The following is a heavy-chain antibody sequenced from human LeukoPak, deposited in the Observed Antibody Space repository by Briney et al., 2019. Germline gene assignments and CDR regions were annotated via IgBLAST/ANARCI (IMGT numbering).Heavy chain of an antibody. CDR1: GFTFSSYW. Sequence: PGGSLRLSCAASGFTFSSYWMSWVRQAPGKGLEWVANIKQDGSEKYYVDSVKGRFTISRDNAKNSLYLQMDSLRAEDTAAYYCARSPTTYYYDSSGYYGEDYWGQGTLVTVSS. CDR2: IKQDGSEK. D-gene: IGHD3-22*01. CDR3: ARSPTTYYYDSSGYYGEDY. V-gene: IGHV3-7*01. J-gene: IGHJ4*02.